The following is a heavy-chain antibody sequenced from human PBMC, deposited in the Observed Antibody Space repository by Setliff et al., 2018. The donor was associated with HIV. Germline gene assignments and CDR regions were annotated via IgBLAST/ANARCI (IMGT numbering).Heavy chain of an antibody. Sequence: GASVKVSCKASGYTFTSYGISWVRQAPGQGLEWMGWISAYNGNTKYAQKLQGRVTMTTDTPTSTAYMELRSLRSDDTAVYYCARDRTQYYDSSGYTDYWGQGTLVTVSS. V-gene: IGHV1-18*01. CDR3: ARDRTQYYDSSGYTDY. J-gene: IGHJ4*02. D-gene: IGHD3-22*01. CDR2: ISAYNGNT. CDR1: GYTFTSYG.